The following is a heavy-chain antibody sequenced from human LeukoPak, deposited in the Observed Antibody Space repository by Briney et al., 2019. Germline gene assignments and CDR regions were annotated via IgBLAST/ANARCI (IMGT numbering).Heavy chain of an antibody. CDR2: IYPGDSDT. J-gene: IGHJ4*02. CDR3: ARRSGSYFNF. V-gene: IGHV5-51*01. Sequence: GESLKISCKGSGSGYSFANFWIGWVRQMPGKGLEWMDIIYPGDSDTRYSPSFEGQVTISADKSISTAYLQWSSLRASDTAMYFCARRSGSYFNFWGQGTQVIVSS. D-gene: IGHD1-26*01. CDR1: GYSFANFW.